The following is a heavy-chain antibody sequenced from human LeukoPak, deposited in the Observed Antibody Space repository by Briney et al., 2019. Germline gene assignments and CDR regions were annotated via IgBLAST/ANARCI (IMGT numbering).Heavy chain of an antibody. CDR3: AGFHNYYDSSGYSYYFDY. Sequence: PGGSLRLSCAASGFTFSSYAMSWVRQAPGKGLEWVSAISGSGGSTYYADSVKGRFTISRDNAKNSLYLQMNSLRAEDTAVYYCAGFHNYYDSSGYSYYFDYWGQGTLVTVSS. CDR1: GFTFSSYA. V-gene: IGHV3-23*01. CDR2: ISGSGGST. J-gene: IGHJ4*02. D-gene: IGHD3-22*01.